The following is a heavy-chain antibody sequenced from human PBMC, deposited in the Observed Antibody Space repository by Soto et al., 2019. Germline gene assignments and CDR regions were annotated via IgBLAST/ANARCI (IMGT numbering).Heavy chain of an antibody. CDR1: GFTFRSYW. Sequence: EVQLVESGGGLVQPGGSLRLSCAASGFTFRSYWMSWVRQAPGKGLEWVANIKQDGSEQYHVDSVKGRFTLSRDNAKNSLYLQMNSLRAADTAVYYCARDGWTTPFDYWGQGTLVTVSS. CDR3: ARDGWTTPFDY. CDR2: IKQDGSEQ. J-gene: IGHJ4*02. D-gene: IGHD1-1*01. V-gene: IGHV3-7*01.